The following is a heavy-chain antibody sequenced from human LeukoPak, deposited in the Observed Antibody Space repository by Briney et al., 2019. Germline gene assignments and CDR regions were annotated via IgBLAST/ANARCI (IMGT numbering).Heavy chain of an antibody. CDR2: ISSSSSTI. D-gene: IGHD3-22*01. J-gene: IGHJ3*01. Sequence: PGGSLRLSCAASGFTFSSYSMNWVRQAPGKGLEWVSYISSSSSTIYYADSVKGRFTISRDNAKNSLYLQMNSLRAEDTAVYYCARAGRYSYDSSGYYYDAFDFWGQGTMVTVSS. CDR3: ARAGRYSYDSSGYYYDAFDF. CDR1: GFTFSSYS. V-gene: IGHV3-48*01.